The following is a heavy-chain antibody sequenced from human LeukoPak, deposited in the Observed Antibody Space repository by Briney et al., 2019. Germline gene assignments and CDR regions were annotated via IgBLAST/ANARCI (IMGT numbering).Heavy chain of an antibody. J-gene: IGHJ2*01. CDR1: GGSISSSNW. Sequence: SETLSLTCAVSGGSISSSNWWSWIRQPPGKGLEWIGYIYSSGSTNYNPSLKSRVAISIDTSKNQFSLKLTSVTAADTAVYYCARDPVRDFDLWGRGTLVTVSS. CDR3: ARDPVRDFDL. V-gene: IGHV4-30-4*01. CDR2: IYSSGST.